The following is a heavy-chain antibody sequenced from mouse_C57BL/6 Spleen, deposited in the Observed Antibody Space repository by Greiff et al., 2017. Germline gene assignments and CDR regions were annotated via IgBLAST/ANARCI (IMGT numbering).Heavy chain of an antibody. J-gene: IGHJ3*01. V-gene: IGHV1-15*01. CDR1: GYTFTDYE. CDR3: TRSDDGYAWFAY. Sequence: QVQLQQSGAELVRPGASVTLSCKASGYTFTDYEMHWVKQTPVHGLEWIGAIDPETGGTAYNQKFKGKAILTADKSSSTAYMELRSLTSEDSAVYYCTRSDDGYAWFAYWGQGTLVTVSA. CDR2: IDPETGGT. D-gene: IGHD2-3*01.